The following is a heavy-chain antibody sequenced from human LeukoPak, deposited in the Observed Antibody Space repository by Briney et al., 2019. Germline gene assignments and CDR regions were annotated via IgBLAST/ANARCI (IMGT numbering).Heavy chain of an antibody. D-gene: IGHD3-22*01. Sequence: SETLSLICTVSGGSISSGSYYWGWIRQPPGMGLEWIGSIYYSGTTYYNPSLKSRVTISVDTSKTQFSLKLSSVTAADTAVYYCARDYYYDSTGYLFDYWGQGTLVTVSS. CDR3: ARDYYYDSTGYLFDY. CDR2: IYYSGTT. V-gene: IGHV4-39*07. J-gene: IGHJ4*02. CDR1: GGSISSGSYY.